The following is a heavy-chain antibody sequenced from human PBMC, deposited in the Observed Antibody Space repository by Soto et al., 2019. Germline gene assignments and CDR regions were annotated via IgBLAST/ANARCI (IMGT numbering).Heavy chain of an antibody. V-gene: IGHV3-21*01. CDR1: GFTFITYS. CDR3: ARGEVNYYDSRGYTPFDY. D-gene: IGHD3-22*01. Sequence: GGSLRLSCTASGFTFITYSMNWVRQAPGKGLEWVSSISSGSSYIYYADSLKGRFTISRDDAKNSLYLQMDSLRAEDTAVYYCARGEVNYYDSRGYTPFDYWGQGTLVTVSS. J-gene: IGHJ4*02. CDR2: ISSGSSYI.